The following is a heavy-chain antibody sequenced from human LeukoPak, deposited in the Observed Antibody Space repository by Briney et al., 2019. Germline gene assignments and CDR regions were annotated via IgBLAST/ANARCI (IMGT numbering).Heavy chain of an antibody. CDR3: ARGKQQLVPP. V-gene: IGHV3-11*06. Sequence: PGGSLRLSCVVSGFSFSDYYMNWIRQAPGKGLEWLSYISGSSSHILYADSVKGRFTISRDNAKNTLYLQMNSLRAEDTAVYYCARGKQQLVPPWGQGTLVTVSS. D-gene: IGHD6-13*01. CDR2: ISGSSSHI. J-gene: IGHJ4*02. CDR1: GFSFSDYY.